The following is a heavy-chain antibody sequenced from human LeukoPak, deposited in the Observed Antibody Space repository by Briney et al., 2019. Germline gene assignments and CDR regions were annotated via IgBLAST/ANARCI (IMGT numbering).Heavy chain of an antibody. CDR3: ARGNAMGV. CDR2: INQDGSER. Sequence: GGSLRLSCAASGFTFSSYWMTWVRQAPGKGLEWVANINQDGSERYYVDSVKGRFTISRDNAKNSLSLQMNSLRAEDTALYYCARGNAMGVWGLGTTVTASS. CDR1: GFTFSSYW. J-gene: IGHJ6*02. V-gene: IGHV3-7*01.